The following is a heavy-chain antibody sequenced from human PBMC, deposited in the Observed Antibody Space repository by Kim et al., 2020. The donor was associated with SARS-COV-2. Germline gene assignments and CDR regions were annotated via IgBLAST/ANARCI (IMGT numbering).Heavy chain of an antibody. CDR1: GFTFSSYS. J-gene: IGHJ5*02. CDR3: ARGFSSSWWFDP. V-gene: IGHV3-48*02. D-gene: IGHD6-13*01. CDR2: ISLSSSTI. Sequence: GGSLRLSCAASGFTFSSYSMNWVRQAPGKGLQWLSYISLSSSTIFYADSVKGRFTISRDNAKNSLYLQMNSLRDEDTAVYYCARGFSSSWWFDPWGQGTLVTVSS.